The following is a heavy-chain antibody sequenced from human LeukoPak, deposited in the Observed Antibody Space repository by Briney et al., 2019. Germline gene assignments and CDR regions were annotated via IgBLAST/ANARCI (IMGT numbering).Heavy chain of an antibody. CDR3: AKDRDMATISDY. Sequence: GGSLRLSCAASGFTFSSYGMHWVRQAPGKGLERVAFIRYDGSNKYYADSVKGRFTISRDNSKNTLYLQMNSLRTEDTAVYYCAKDRDMATISDYWGQGTLVTVSS. D-gene: IGHD5-24*01. CDR1: GFTFSSYG. J-gene: IGHJ4*02. V-gene: IGHV3-30*02. CDR2: IRYDGSNK.